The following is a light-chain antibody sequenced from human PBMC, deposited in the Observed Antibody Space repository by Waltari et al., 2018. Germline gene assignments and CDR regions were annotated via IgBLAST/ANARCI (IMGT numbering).Light chain of an antibody. J-gene: IGKJ4*01. V-gene: IGKV1-33*01. CDR1: QDIRKN. CDR2: DAS. Sequence: DIQMTHSPSSLSASVGDRVTITCQASQDIRKNLNWFQQKPGKAPQVLIFDASNSQAAVPSRFSGSGSGTDFAFTISSLQPEDIGTYYCQQYANLPLTFGGGTRVEIK. CDR3: QQYANLPLT.